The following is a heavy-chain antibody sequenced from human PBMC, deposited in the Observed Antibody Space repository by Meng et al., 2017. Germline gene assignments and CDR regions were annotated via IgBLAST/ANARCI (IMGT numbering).Heavy chain of an antibody. D-gene: IGHD1-1*01. J-gene: IGHJ5*02. CDR2: TYYRSKWYN. Sequence: QVPLQQSGPGLVKASQTLPLTCAISGVIVSSTSAAWNWIIQSPSRGLEWLGRTYYRSKWYNDYAVSVKSRITINPDTSKNQFSLHLNSVTPEDTAVYYCSRDPTGTWGQGTLVTVSS. CDR1: GVIVSSTSAA. CDR3: SRDPTGT. V-gene: IGHV6-1*01.